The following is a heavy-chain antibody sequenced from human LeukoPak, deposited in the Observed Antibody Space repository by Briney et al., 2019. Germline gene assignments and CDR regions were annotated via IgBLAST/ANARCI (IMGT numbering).Heavy chain of an antibody. CDR3: ARGDYGSGSYYPPDY. J-gene: IGHJ4*02. V-gene: IGHV4-4*02. CDR1: GGSISSSNW. Sequence: SGTLSLTCAVSGGSISSSNWWSWVRPPPGKGLEWIGEIYHSGSTNYNPSLKSRVTISVDKSKNQFSLKLSSVTAADTAVYYCARGDYGSGSYYPPDYWGQGTLVTVSS. CDR2: IYHSGST. D-gene: IGHD3-10*01.